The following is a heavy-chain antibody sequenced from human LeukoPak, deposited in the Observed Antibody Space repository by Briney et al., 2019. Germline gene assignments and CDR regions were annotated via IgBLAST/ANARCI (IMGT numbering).Heavy chain of an antibody. CDR3: VGADYDILTGYYIDY. D-gene: IGHD3-9*01. V-gene: IGHV3-48*03. CDR2: ISSDGGTM. CDR1: GFTFSSYA. Sequence: GGSLRLSCAASGFTFSSYAMIWVRQAPGKGLEWVAYISSDGGTMYYADSVKGRFTISRDNAKNSLYLQMNSLRAEDTAVYYCVGADYDILTGYYIDYWGQGTLVTVSS. J-gene: IGHJ4*02.